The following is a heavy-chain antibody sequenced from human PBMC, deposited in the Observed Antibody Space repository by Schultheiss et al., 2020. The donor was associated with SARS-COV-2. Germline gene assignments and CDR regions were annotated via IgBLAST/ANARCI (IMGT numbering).Heavy chain of an antibody. Sequence: GGSLRLSCATSGFTFSNYNMNWVRQPPGKGLEWVAVISYDGSKEYYAASVTGRFTISRDNSKNTLYLQMNSLRPEDTGVYYCARKEYYDPRTYECFDHWGQGTLVTVSS. CDR1: GFTFSNYN. V-gene: IGHV3-30-3*01. CDR2: ISYDGSKE. CDR3: ARKEYYDPRTYECFDH. D-gene: IGHD3-22*01. J-gene: IGHJ4*02.